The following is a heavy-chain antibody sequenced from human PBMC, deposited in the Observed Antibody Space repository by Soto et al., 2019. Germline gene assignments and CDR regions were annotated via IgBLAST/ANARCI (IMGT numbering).Heavy chain of an antibody. D-gene: IGHD5-18*01. CDR1: GFTFSSYA. CDR3: AKHKSGYSYGYSDY. J-gene: IGHJ4*02. Sequence: EVQLLESGGGLVQPGGSLRLSCAASGFTFSSYAMSWVRQAPGKGLEWVSAISGSGGSTYYADSVKGRFTISRDNSKNPLYLQMNSLRAEDTAVYYCAKHKSGYSYGYSDYWGQGTLVTVSS. CDR2: ISGSGGST. V-gene: IGHV3-23*01.